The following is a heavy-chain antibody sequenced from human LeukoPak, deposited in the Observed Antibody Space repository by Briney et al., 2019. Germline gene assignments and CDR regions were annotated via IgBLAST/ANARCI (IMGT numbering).Heavy chain of an antibody. CDR3: AKGTITIFGAYFDY. Sequence: GGSLRLSCAASGFTFSNNWMTWVRQAPGKGLEWVSVIYSGGYTYYADSVKGRFTISRDNSKNTLYLQMNSLRAEDTAVYYCAKGTITIFGAYFDYWGQGTLVTVSS. D-gene: IGHD3-3*01. V-gene: IGHV3-53*01. J-gene: IGHJ4*02. CDR2: IYSGGYT. CDR1: GFTFSNNW.